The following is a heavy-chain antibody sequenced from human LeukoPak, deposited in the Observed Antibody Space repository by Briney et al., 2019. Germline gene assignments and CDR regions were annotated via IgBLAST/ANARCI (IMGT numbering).Heavy chain of an antibody. Sequence: ASVKVSCKASGYTFTSYDINWVRQATGQGLEWMGWMNPNSGNTGYAQKFQGRVTMTRNTSISTAYMELSSLRSEDTAVYYCARGRVGAAAIADYRFDPWSQGTLVTVSS. CDR2: MNPNSGNT. J-gene: IGHJ5*02. D-gene: IGHD2-2*01. CDR1: GYTFTSYD. V-gene: IGHV1-8*01. CDR3: ARGRVGAAAIADYRFDP.